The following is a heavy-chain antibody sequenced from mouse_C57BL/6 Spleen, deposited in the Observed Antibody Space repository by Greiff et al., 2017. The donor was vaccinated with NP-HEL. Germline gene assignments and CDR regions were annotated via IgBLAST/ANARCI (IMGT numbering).Heavy chain of an antibody. J-gene: IGHJ1*03. CDR1: GYTFTDYE. CDR3: TRQENWDFDV. V-gene: IGHV1-15*01. Sequence: QVQLKQSGAELVRPGASVTLSCKASGYTFTDYEMHWVKQTPVHGLEWIGAIDPETGGTAYNQKFKGKAILTADKSSSTAYMELRSLTSEDSAVYYCTRQENWDFDVWGTGTTVTVSS. CDR2: IDPETGGT.